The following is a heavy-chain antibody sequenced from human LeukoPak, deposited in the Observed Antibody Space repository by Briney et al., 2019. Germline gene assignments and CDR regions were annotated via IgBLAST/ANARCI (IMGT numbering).Heavy chain of an antibody. CDR1: GFTFSSYE. CDR3: ARVSPGYSSSWPRYFDY. D-gene: IGHD6-13*01. J-gene: IGHJ4*02. Sequence: GGSLRLSCAASGFTFSSYEMNWVRQAPGKGLEWVSSISSSSSYIYYADSVKGRFTISRDNAKNSLYLQMNSLRAEDTAVYYCARVSPGYSSSWPRYFDYWGQGTLVTVSS. CDR2: ISSSSSYI. V-gene: IGHV3-21*01.